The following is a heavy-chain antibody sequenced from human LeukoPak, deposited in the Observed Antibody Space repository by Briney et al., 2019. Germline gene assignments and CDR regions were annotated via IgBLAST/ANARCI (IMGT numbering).Heavy chain of an antibody. CDR3: AKLVTTVTPIDY. D-gene: IGHD4-17*01. CDR2: ISGSGGST. V-gene: IGHV3-23*01. Sequence: GGSLGRSCAASGFTFSSYAMRWVRQAPGKGLEWVSAISGSGGSTYYADSVKGRFTISRDNSKNTLYLQMNSLRAEDTAVYYCAKLVTTVTPIDYWGQGTLVTVSS. J-gene: IGHJ4*02. CDR1: GFTFSSYA.